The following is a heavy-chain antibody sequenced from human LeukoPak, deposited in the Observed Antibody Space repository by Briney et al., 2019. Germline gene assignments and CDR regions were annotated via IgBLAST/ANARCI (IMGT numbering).Heavy chain of an antibody. CDR1: GFTFSGFW. D-gene: IGHD2-15*01. J-gene: IGHJ6*02. CDR2: INSDGSEG. V-gene: IGHV3-7*03. CDR3: ARLGGKLLKDGMDA. Sequence: GGSLRLSCAVSGFTFSGFWMSWSRQAPGKGLEWVASINSDGSEGYYADVVKGRFTISRDNAKNSLYLQINSLRAEDTAVYYCARLGGKLLKDGMDAWGQGTTVTVSS.